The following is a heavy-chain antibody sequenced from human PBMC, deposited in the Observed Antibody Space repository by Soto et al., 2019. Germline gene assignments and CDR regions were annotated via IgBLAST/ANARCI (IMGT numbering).Heavy chain of an antibody. Sequence: CCAACRVSVWGSEVDFVRQTAGKGLEWVSAIGTLHDTYYPDSVKGRFTISRDNAKNSLYLQMKSLRAGDPAFFFCAKQASYWQGGGGWLDPWGQGTLVTVSP. CDR1: RVSVWGSE. CDR3: AKQASYWQGGGGWLDP. D-gene: IGHD2-8*02. V-gene: IGHV3-13*01. J-gene: IGHJ5*02. CDR2: IGTLHDT.